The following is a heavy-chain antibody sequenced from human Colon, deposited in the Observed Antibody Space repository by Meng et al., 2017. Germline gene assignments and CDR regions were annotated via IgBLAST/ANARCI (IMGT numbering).Heavy chain of an antibody. Sequence: GGSLRLSCAASGFTFSSYEMYWVRQAPGKGLEWVSYISSSGSTIYYADSVKGRFTISRDNAKNSLYLQINSLRAEDTAVYYCARDLGDYYGSGSYYSEYNWFDPWAQGTLVTVSS. CDR1: GFTFSSYE. CDR3: ARDLGDYYGSGSYYSEYNWFDP. D-gene: IGHD3-10*01. J-gene: IGHJ5*02. CDR2: ISSSGSTI. V-gene: IGHV3-48*03.